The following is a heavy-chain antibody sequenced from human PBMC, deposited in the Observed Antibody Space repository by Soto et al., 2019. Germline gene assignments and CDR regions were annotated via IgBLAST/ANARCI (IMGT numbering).Heavy chain of an antibody. CDR3: AKDRDDYRNYVFDY. CDR1: GFTFTNYA. V-gene: IGHV3-23*01. J-gene: IGHJ4*02. Sequence: GGSLRLSCAASGFTFTNYAMTWVRQAPGKGLEWVSISSGSGSGGSTNYADSVKGRFTISRDNSKNTLYLQMNSLRVEDTAVYYCAKDRDDYRNYVFDYSGQGTLVTVSS. CDR2: SSGSGSGGST. D-gene: IGHD4-4*01.